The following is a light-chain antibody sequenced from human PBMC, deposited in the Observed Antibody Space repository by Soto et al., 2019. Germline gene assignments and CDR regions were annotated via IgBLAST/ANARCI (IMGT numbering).Light chain of an antibody. CDR2: DVS. CDR1: SSDVGRYNY. Sequence: QSALTQPASLSGSPGQSITISCTGTSSDVGRYNYVSWYQQHPGKAPKLVIYDVSNRPSGVSDRFSGSKSGNTASLTISGLQAEDEADYYCGSYTSGSTLVVFGGGTQVTVL. J-gene: IGLJ3*02. V-gene: IGLV2-14*03. CDR3: GSYTSGSTLVV.